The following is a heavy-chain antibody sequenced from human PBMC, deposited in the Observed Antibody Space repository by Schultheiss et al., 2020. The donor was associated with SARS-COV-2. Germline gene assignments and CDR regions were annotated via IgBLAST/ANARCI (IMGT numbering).Heavy chain of an antibody. J-gene: IGHJ4*02. V-gene: IGHV3-23*01. CDR1: GFSFSNYD. CDR2: ISGSGGST. D-gene: IGHD4-17*01. CDR3: ARDPTLDYGDYDY. Sequence: GGSLRLSCVGSGFSFSNYDMHWVRQAPGKGLEWVSAISGSGGSTYYADSVKGRFTISRDNSKNTLYLQMNSLRAEDTAVYYCARDPTLDYGDYDYWGQGTLVTVSS.